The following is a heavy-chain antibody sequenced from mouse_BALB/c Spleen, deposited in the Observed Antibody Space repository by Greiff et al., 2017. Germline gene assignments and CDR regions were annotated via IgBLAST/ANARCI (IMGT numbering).Heavy chain of an antibody. J-gene: IGHJ2*01. D-gene: IGHD1-1*01. Sequence: EVKLMESGGGLVKPGGSLKLSCAASGFTFSSYAMSWVRQSPEKRLEWVAEISSGGSYTYYPDTVTGRFTISRDNAKNTLYLEMSSLRSEDTAMYYCARRDYYYGSSLYYFDYWGQGTTLTVSS. V-gene: IGHV5-9-4*01. CDR1: GFTFSSYA. CDR2: ISSGGSYT. CDR3: ARRDYYYGSSLYYFDY.